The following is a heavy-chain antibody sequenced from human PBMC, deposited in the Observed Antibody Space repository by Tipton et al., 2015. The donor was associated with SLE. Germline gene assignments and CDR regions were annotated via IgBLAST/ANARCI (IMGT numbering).Heavy chain of an antibody. CDR3: ARSRYSSSSYYYYYMDV. J-gene: IGHJ6*03. V-gene: IGHV4-59*01. CDR2: GYYIGST. D-gene: IGHD6-6*01. Sequence: TLSLTCTVSDDSISNYYWSWIRQSPGKGLEWIGYGYYIGSTNYNPSLKSRLTISVDTSKNQFSLKLSSVTAADTAVYYCARSRYSSSSYYYYYMDVWGKGTTVTVSS. CDR1: DDSISNYY.